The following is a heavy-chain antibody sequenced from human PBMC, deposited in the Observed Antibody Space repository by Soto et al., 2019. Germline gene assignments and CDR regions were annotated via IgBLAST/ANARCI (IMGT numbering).Heavy chain of an antibody. CDR1: GLTFSSYA. J-gene: IGHJ4*02. D-gene: IGHD5-18*01. Sequence: PGGSLRLSCAASGLTFSSYAMSWVRQAPGKGLEWVSAISGSGGSTYYADSVKGRFTISRDNSKNTLYLQMNSLRAEDTAVYYCAKAGYSYGLGYYFDYWGQGTLVTVSS. CDR2: ISGSGGST. V-gene: IGHV3-23*01. CDR3: AKAGYSYGLGYYFDY.